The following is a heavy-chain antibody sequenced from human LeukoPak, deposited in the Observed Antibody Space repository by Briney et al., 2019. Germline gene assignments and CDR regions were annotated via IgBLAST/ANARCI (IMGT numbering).Heavy chain of an antibody. CDR1: GYSFSSYW. V-gene: IGHV5-51*01. D-gene: IGHD3-3*01. CDR2: IYPGDSDT. J-gene: IGHJ6*03. CDR3: ARSPNFGVVSQALYMDV. Sequence: GESLKISCKGSGYSFSSYWVGWVRQMPGKGLEWMGIIYPGDSDTRYSPSFQGQVTISADKSITTAYLQWSSLKASDTAMYYCARSPNFGVVSQALYMDVWGKGTTVTVFS.